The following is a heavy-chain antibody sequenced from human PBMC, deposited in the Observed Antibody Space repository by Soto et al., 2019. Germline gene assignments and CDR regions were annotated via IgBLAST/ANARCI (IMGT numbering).Heavy chain of an antibody. CDR1: GGSISSGDYY. Sequence: QVQLQESGPGLVKPSQTLSLTCTVSGGSISSGDYYWSWIRQPPGKGLEWIGYIYYSGSTYYNPSLKSRVTMSVDTSKHQCSLKLSSVTAADTAVYYCARARVDLYYYYGTDVWGQGTPVTVSS. V-gene: IGHV4-30-4*01. CDR3: ARARVDLYYYYGTDV. J-gene: IGHJ6*02. D-gene: IGHD3-3*01. CDR2: IYYSGST.